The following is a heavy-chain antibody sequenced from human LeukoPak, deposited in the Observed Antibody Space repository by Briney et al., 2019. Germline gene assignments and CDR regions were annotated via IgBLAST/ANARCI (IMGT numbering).Heavy chain of an antibody. CDR3: ARGGGYGSGSYYNPPRWFDP. CDR2: IYYSGST. CDR1: GGSISSGGYY. Sequence: SETLSLTCTVSGGSISSGGYYWSWIRQPPGKGLEWIGYIYYSGSTYYNPSLKSRVTISVDTSKNQFSLKLSSVTAADTAVYYCARGGGYGSGSYYNPPRWFDPWGQGTLVTVSS. J-gene: IGHJ5*02. V-gene: IGHV4-30-4*08. D-gene: IGHD3-10*01.